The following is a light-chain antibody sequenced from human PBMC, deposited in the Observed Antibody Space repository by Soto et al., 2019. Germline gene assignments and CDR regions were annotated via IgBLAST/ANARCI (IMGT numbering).Light chain of an antibody. CDR1: QSVDTTF. Sequence: EIVLTQSPGSLSLSPGQRATLSCRASQSVDTTFFAWYQKKPGQAPRLLIYGASKRATGIPDRFSGSGSGTDFTLFISRLEPEDFAVYYCQQYMSSVTFGQGTKVEI. CDR2: GAS. J-gene: IGKJ1*01. CDR3: QQYMSSVT. V-gene: IGKV3-20*01.